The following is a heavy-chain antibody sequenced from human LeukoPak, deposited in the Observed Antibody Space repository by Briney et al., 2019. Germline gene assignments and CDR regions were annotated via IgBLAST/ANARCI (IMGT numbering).Heavy chain of an antibody. D-gene: IGHD2-15*01. V-gene: IGHV3-7*01. CDR1: GFTFSSYW. Sequence: GGSLRLSCAASGFTFSSYWMSWVRQAPGKGLEWVANIKQDGSEKYYVDSVKGRFTTSRDNAKNSLYLQMNSLRVEDTAMYYCARVSHCSGGSCYPSYFYYMDVWGKGTTVTVSS. CDR2: IKQDGSEK. J-gene: IGHJ6*03. CDR3: ARVSHCSGGSCYPSYFYYMDV.